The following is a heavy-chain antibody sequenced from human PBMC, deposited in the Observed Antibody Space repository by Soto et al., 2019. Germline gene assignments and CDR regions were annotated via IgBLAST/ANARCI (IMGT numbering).Heavy chain of an antibody. CDR1: GFTFSNAW. D-gene: IGHD2-8*01. J-gene: IGHJ6*02. V-gene: IGHV3-15*07. Sequence: EVQLVESGGGLVKPGGSLRLSCAASGFTFSNAWMNWVRQAPGKGLEWVGRIKSKTDGGTTDYAAPVKVRFTISRDDSRNTLYLQMNSLKTEDTAVYYCTTLGYCTNVVCYALHYYYYGRDVWGQGTTVTVSS. CDR3: TTLGYCTNVVCYALHYYYYGRDV. CDR2: IKSKTDGGTT.